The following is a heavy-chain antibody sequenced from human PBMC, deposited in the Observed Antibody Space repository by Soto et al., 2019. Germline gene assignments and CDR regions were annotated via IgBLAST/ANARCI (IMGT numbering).Heavy chain of an antibody. CDR2: IYYSGST. V-gene: IGHV4-59*01. CDR1: GGSISSYY. CDR3: ARVRGDSSSSTGMGYYYGMDA. J-gene: IGHJ6*02. D-gene: IGHD6-6*01. Sequence: SETLSLTCTVSGGSISSYYWSWIRQPPGKGLEWIGYIYYSGSTNYNPSLKSRVTISVDTSKNQFSLKLSSVTAADTAVYYCARVRGDSSSSTGMGYYYGMDAWGQGTTVTVSS.